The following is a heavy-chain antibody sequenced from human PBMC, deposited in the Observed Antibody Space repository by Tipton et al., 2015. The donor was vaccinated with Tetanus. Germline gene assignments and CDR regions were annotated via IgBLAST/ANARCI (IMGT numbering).Heavy chain of an antibody. CDR1: GGSVNSGGYY. CDR3: AREVYNGGFSSGVDS. V-gene: IGHV4-31*03. D-gene: IGHD2-15*01. J-gene: IGHJ4*02. CDR2: VYNSGTT. Sequence: TLSLTCTVSGGSVNSGGYYWTWIRLHPRKGLEYIGYVYNSGTTYYKPSLERRVTISIDISTNQFSLSLTSVTAADTALYYCAREVYNGGFSSGVDSWGQGTLVTVSS.